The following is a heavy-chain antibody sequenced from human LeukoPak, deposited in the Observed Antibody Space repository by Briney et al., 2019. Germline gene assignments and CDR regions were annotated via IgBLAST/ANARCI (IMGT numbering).Heavy chain of an antibody. V-gene: IGHV4-39*02. J-gene: IGHJ4*02. Sequence: PSETLSLTCSVSGGSISTNGYYWGWIRQPPGKGLEWIGSIYHSGSAYYSPSLKSRVIISVDTSKNQFSLRLSSVTAADTAIYYCAREGGPYRPLDYSGQGTLVTVAS. CDR2: IYHSGSA. CDR3: AREGGPYRPLDY. CDR1: GGSISTNGYY.